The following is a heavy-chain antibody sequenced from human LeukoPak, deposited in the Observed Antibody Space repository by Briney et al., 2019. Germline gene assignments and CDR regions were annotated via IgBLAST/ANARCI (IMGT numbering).Heavy chain of an antibody. CDR1: GYTFTSYY. CDR3: ARGPGTNIDY. Sequence: ASVNVSCKASGYTFTSYYVHWVRQAPGPGLEWMGMINPSGGSTTYSQKFQGRITMTRGTSTSTVYMELSSLRSEDTAVYYCARGPGTNIDYWGQGTLVTVSS. V-gene: IGHV1-46*01. D-gene: IGHD3-10*01. J-gene: IGHJ4*02. CDR2: INPSGGST.